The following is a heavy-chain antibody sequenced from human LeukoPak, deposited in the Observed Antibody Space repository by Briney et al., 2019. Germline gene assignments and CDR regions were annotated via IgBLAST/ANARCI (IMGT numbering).Heavy chain of an antibody. CDR3: AIRYFDWPIDY. Sequence: ASVKVSCKASGYTLTSYAMHWVRQAPGQRLEWMGWINAGNGNTKYSQKFQGRVTITRDTSASTAYMELSSLRFEDTAVYYCAIRYFDWPIDYWGQGTLVTVSS. CDR2: INAGNGNT. CDR1: GYTLTSYA. D-gene: IGHD3-9*01. J-gene: IGHJ4*02. V-gene: IGHV1-3*01.